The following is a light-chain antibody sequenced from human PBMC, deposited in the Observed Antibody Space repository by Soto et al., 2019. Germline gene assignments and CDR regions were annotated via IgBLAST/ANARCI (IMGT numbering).Light chain of an antibody. CDR1: QSISSY. V-gene: IGKV1-39*01. Sequence: DIPMTQSPSSLSASVGDRVTITCRASQSISSYLNWYQQKPGKAPKLLIYAASSLQSGVPSRFSGSGSGTDFTLTISSLQPEDVATYYCQQSYSTARSFGQATNLEIK. J-gene: IGKJ2*04. CDR2: AAS. CDR3: QQSYSTARS.